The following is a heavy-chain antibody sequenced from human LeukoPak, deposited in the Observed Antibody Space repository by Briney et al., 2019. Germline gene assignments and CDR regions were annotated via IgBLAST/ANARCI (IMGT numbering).Heavy chain of an antibody. V-gene: IGHV1-2*02. Sequence: ASVKVSCKASGYTFTGYYMHWVRQAPGQGLEWMGWINPNSGGTNYAQKFQGRVTMTRDTSISTAYMELSRLRSDDTAVYYCARAGIVVVRGQRWFDPWGQGTLVTVSS. CDR2: INPNSGGT. CDR3: ARAGIVVVRGQRWFDP. D-gene: IGHD2-2*01. J-gene: IGHJ5*02. CDR1: GYTFTGYY.